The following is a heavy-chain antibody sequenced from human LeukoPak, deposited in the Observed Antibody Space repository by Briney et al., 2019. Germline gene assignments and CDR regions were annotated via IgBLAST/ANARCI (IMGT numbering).Heavy chain of an antibody. Sequence: ASVKVSCKASGYTFTGYYMHWVRQAPGQGLEWMGWINPNSGGTNYAQKFQGRVTMTEDTSTDTAYMELSSLRSEDTAVYYCATYSRGIAFDYWGQGPRSPSPQ. CDR1: GYTFTGYY. J-gene: IGHJ4*02. D-gene: IGHD6-13*01. V-gene: IGHV1-2*02. CDR3: ATYSRGIAFDY. CDR2: INPNSGGT.